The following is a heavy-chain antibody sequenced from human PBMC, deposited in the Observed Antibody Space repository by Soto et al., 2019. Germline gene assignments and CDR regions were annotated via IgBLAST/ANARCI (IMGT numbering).Heavy chain of an antibody. CDR3: AACRDGYSFDY. CDR2: IYYSGST. CDR1: GGSISSYY. D-gene: IGHD5-12*01. J-gene: IGHJ4*02. V-gene: IGHV4-59*01. Sequence: SETLSLTCTVSGGSISSYYWSWIRQPPGKGLEWIGYIYYSGSTNYNPSLKSRVTISVDTSKNQFSLKLSSVTAADTAVYYCAACRDGYSFDYWGQGTLVTVSS.